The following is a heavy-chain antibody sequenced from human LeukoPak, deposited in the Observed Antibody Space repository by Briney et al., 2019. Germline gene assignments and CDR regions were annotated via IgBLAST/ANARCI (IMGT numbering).Heavy chain of an antibody. CDR3: ARGRGRVVTPKAPLDY. J-gene: IGHJ4*02. CDR2: IYYSGST. D-gene: IGHD4-23*01. V-gene: IGHV4-59*02. Sequence: SETLSLTCTVSGGSVSNYYWSWIRQSPRKGLEWIGYIYYSGSTNYNPSLKSRVTISVDTSKNQFSLKLSSVTAADTAVYYCARGRGRVVTPKAPLDYWGQGTLVTVSS. CDR1: GGSVSNYY.